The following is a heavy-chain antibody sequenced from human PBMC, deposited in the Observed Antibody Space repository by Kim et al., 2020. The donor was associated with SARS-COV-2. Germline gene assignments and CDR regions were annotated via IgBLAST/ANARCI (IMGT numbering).Heavy chain of an antibody. CDR2: IYYNGGT. V-gene: IGHV4-30-4*01. CDR3: ARGLLSPSYGMDG. J-gene: IGHJ6*02. D-gene: IGHD3-10*01. Sequence: SETLSLTCTVSGGSISSGDYCWSWVRQPPGKGLEWIGYIYYNGGTSYNPSLKSQLTLSVDTSKNQFSLKLSSVTAADTAVYFCARGLLSPSYGMDGWGQG. CDR1: GGSISSGDYC.